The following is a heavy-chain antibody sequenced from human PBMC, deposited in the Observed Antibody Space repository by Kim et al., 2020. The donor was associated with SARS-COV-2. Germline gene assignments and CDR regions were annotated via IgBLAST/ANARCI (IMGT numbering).Heavy chain of an antibody. Sequence: SETLSLTCTVSGYSISSGYYWGWIRQPPGKGLEWIGSIYHSGSTYYNPSPKSRVTISVDTSKNQFSLKLSSVTAADTAVYYCARAGLRYFEFDYWGQGTL. D-gene: IGHD3-9*01. CDR1: GYSISSGYY. CDR2: IYHSGST. J-gene: IGHJ4*02. V-gene: IGHV4-38-2*02. CDR3: ARAGLRYFEFDY.